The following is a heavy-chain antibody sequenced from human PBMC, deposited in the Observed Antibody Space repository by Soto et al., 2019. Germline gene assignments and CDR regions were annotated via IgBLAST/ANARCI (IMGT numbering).Heavy chain of an antibody. V-gene: IGHV1-3*01. Sequence: ASVKVSCKASGYTFTSYGIHWVRQAPGQRLEWTGWINAGNGNTKYSEKFQGRVTITRDTSASTAYLELSSLRSEDTAVYYCARDPNDSISYYRHYYYCMDVWGQGTTVTVSS. CDR1: GYTFTSYG. J-gene: IGHJ6*02. CDR2: INAGNGNT. D-gene: IGHD3-22*01. CDR3: ARDPNDSISYYRHYYYCMDV.